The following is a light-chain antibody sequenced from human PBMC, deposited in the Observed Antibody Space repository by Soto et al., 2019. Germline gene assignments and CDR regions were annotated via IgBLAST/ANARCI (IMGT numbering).Light chain of an antibody. CDR3: QVWDTISDHYV. CDR2: VDS. Sequence: SYELTQPPSVSVAPGQTARITCGGNNIESKSVHWYQQRPGQAPVLVIYVDSDRPSGIPDRFSASTSGNTAALTISRVEAGDEADYYCQVWDTISDHYVFGSWTKVTVL. J-gene: IGLJ1*01. CDR1: NIESKS. V-gene: IGLV3-21*02.